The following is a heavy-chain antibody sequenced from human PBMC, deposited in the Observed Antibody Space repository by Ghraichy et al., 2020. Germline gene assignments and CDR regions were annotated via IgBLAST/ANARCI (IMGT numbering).Heavy chain of an antibody. J-gene: IGHJ6*02. D-gene: IGHD3-9*01. Sequence: SVKVSCKASGGTFSSYAISWVRQAPGQGLEWMGGIIPIFGTANYAQKFQGRVTITADESTSTAYMELSSLRSEDTAVYYCARDLDYDILTGYSPEAELPPEDGMDVWGQGTTVTVSS. CDR1: GGTFSSYA. CDR3: ARDLDYDILTGYSPEAELPPEDGMDV. CDR2: IIPIFGTA. V-gene: IGHV1-69*13.